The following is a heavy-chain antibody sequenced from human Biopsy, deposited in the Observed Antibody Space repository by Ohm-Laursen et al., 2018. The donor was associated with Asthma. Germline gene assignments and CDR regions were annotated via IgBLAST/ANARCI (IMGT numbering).Heavy chain of an antibody. V-gene: IGHV4-59*01. CDR2: VQYNGRS. CDR1: GGSISSYY. Sequence: SETLSLTCTVSGGSISSYYWSWIRRTPGKGLEWIGYVQYNGRSNYNPSLKSRVTISVDTFTDRCSLRLTSVTAADTAIYYCARSIAVAGVPFDPWGQGTLVIVSS. CDR3: ARSIAVAGVPFDP. D-gene: IGHD6-19*01. J-gene: IGHJ5*02.